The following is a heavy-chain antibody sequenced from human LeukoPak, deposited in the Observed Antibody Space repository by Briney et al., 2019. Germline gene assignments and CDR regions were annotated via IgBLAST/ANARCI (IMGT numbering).Heavy chain of an antibody. V-gene: IGHV3-30-3*01. CDR3: ARVVVGAIQDGMDV. J-gene: IGHJ6*02. D-gene: IGHD1-26*01. CDR1: GFAFSSYA. CDR2: ISYDGSNK. Sequence: PGGSLRLSCAASGFAFSSYAMHWVRQAPGKGLEWVAVISYDGSNKYYADSVKGRFTISRDNSKNTLYLQMNSLRAEDTAVYYCARVVVGAIQDGMDVWGQGTTVTVSS.